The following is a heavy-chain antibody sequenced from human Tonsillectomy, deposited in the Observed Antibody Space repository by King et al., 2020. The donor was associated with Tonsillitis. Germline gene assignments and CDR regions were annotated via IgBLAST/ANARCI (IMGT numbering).Heavy chain of an antibody. V-gene: IGHV5-51*01. CDR3: ARRVVRGSGWYY. Sequence: QLVQSGAEVKKPGESLKISCQGSGYSFRDHWIGWVRQKPGKGLEFMGLILPGDSDTKFSTSFQGHVMMSVDTCINTASLQWSSLKASDTGMYYCARRVVRGSGWYYWGQGPQVLVSS. CDR2: ILPGDSDT. J-gene: IGHJ4*02. D-gene: IGHD6-19*01. CDR1: GYSFRDHW.